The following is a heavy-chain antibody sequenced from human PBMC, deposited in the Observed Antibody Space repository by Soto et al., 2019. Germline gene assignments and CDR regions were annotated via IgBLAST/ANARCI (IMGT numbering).Heavy chain of an antibody. CDR2: ICDSGSSK. V-gene: IGHV3-30-3*01. CDR3: ANGRWYSSRNLLDY. CDR1: GFTFSSYA. J-gene: IGHJ4*02. Sequence: GGSLRLSCAASGFTFSSYAMHWVRQAPGKGLEWVAVICDSGSSKYYADSVKGRFTISRDNSKNTLYLQMNSLRAEDTAVYYCANGRWYSSRNLLDYWGQGTLVTVSS. D-gene: IGHD6-13*01.